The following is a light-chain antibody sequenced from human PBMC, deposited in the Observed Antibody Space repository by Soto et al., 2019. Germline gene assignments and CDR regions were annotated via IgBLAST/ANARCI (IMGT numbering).Light chain of an antibody. V-gene: IGKV3-20*01. CDR1: QSISSSY. Sequence: EIVLTQSPGTLSLSPGEEAALSCRTSQSISSSYLAWYQQKPGQAPRLLIYAASSRATGIPDRFSGSGSGTDVTLTISILEPEDFAVYYCQLYGGSHMFSFGQGTKLEI. J-gene: IGKJ2*01. CDR3: QLYGGSHMFS. CDR2: AAS.